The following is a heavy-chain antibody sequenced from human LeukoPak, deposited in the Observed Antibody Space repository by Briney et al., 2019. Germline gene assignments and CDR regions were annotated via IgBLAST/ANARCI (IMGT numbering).Heavy chain of an antibody. D-gene: IGHD2-2*01. CDR3: AKEFSSLWIIDY. V-gene: IGHV3-30*02. CDR2: IRYDGSNK. CDR1: GFTFSSYA. Sequence: GGSLRLSCAASGFTFSSYAMHWVRQAPGKGLEWVAFIRYDGSNKYYADSVKGRFTISRDNSKNTLYLKMNSLRAEDTAVYYCAKEFSSLWIIDYWGQGTLVTVSS. J-gene: IGHJ4*02.